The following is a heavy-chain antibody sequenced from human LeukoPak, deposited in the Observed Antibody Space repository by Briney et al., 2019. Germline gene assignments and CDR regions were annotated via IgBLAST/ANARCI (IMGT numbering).Heavy chain of an antibody. CDR1: EFTYW. CDR3: ASGFLDDFWSGHF. J-gene: IGHJ4*02. D-gene: IGHD3-3*01. V-gene: IGHV3-7*01. Sequence: GGSLRISCTAPEFTYWMSWVRQGPGKGQEWVANIKEDGREKYYVASVKGRFTISRDNAKKSLYLQMNSLRVEDTAVYYCASGFLDDFWSGHFWGQGTLVTVSS. CDR2: IKEDGREK.